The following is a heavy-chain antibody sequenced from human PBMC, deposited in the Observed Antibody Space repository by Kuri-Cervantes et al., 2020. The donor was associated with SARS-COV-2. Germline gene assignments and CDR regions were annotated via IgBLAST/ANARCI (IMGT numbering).Heavy chain of an antibody. D-gene: IGHD3-10*01. CDR1: GFTFSGHW. CDR3: ARDGGGGPSGWFGELLSYYGMDV. V-gene: IGHV3-74*01. CDR2: INPDGSYT. Sequence: GESLKISCAASGFTFSGHWIHWVRQAPGKGLVWVSRINPDGSYTNNADSVKGRFTLSRDNAKNMLFLQMNSLRAEDTAVYYCARDGGGGPSGWFGELLSYYGMDVWGQGTTVTVSS. J-gene: IGHJ6*02.